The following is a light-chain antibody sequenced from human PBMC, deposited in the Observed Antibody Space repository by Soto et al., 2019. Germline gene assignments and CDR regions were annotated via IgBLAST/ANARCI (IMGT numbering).Light chain of an antibody. V-gene: IGKV3-20*01. CDR2: DAS. J-gene: IGKJ1*01. CDR1: QSVSSSY. CDR3: HQYGSSPWT. Sequence: EIVLTQSPGTLSLSPGESATLSCRASQSVSSSYLAWYQQKSGQAPRLLIYDASTRATVFPVRFSGSGSGTDFTLTISRLEPEDFAVYYCHQYGSSPWTFGQRTKVEIK.